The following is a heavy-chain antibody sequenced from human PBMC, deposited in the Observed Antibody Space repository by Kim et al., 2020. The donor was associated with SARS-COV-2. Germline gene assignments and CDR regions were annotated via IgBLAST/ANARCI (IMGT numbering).Heavy chain of an antibody. Sequence: YNPSLKSRVTISVDTSKNQFSLKLSSVTAADTAVYYCARGVWGSSWHIDYWGQGTLVTVSS. D-gene: IGHD6-13*01. CDR3: ARGVWGSSWHIDY. V-gene: IGHV4-59*09. J-gene: IGHJ4*02.